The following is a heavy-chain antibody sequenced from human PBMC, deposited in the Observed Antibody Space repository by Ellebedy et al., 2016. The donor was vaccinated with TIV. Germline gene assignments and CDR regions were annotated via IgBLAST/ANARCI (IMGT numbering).Heavy chain of an antibody. D-gene: IGHD2-2*02. V-gene: IGHV3-33*01. J-gene: IGHJ4*02. Sequence: GGSLRLXXAASGFTFSRYGMHWVRQAPGKGLEWVGVIWHDGSKTYYGDPVKGRFTISRDNAKNTLYLHMNSLRAEDTSVYYCAREDIVVEPGAIKFESYFDYWGQGTQVIVSS. CDR3: AREDIVVEPGAIKFESYFDY. CDR2: IWHDGSKT. CDR1: GFTFSRYG.